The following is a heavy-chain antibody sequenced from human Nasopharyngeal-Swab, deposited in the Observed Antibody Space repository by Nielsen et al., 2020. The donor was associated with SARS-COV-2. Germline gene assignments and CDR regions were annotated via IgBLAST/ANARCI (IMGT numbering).Heavy chain of an antibody. CDR1: GGSFSGYY. CDR3: ARSFRGTTPRDAFDI. D-gene: IGHD1-7*01. CDR2: INHSGRT. V-gene: IGHV4-34*01. J-gene: IGHJ3*02. Sequence: SETLSLTCAVYGGSFSGYYWRWIRQPPGKGLEWIGEINHSGRTNYNPSFKGRVTISVDTSKNQFSLKLSSVTAADTAVYYCARSFRGTTPRDAFDIWGQGTMVTVSS.